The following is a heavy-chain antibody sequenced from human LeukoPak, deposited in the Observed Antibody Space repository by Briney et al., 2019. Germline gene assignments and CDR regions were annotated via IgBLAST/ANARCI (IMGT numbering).Heavy chain of an antibody. Sequence: QTGGSLRLSCAASGFTVSSNYMSWVRQAPGKGLEWVSIIYSGGATYYTDSVKGRFTISRDNSKNTLSLQMNSLRAEDTAVYYCARFSVDSHRGAFDIWGQGTMVTVSS. V-gene: IGHV3-53*01. CDR1: GFTVSSNY. J-gene: IGHJ3*02. CDR3: ARFSVDSHRGAFDI. D-gene: IGHD3-22*01. CDR2: IYSGGAT.